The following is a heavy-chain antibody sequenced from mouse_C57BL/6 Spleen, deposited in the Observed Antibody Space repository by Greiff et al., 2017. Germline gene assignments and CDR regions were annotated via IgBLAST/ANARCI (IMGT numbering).Heavy chain of an antibody. CDR2: IDPNSGGT. V-gene: IGHV1-72*01. D-gene: IGHD1-1*01. Sequence: VQLQQPGAELVKPGASVKLSCKASGYTFTSYWMHWVKQRPGRGLEWIGRIDPNSGGTKYNEKFKSKATLTVDKPSSTAYLQLSNLTSADSAVYYCARSLYYGSSHWYFDVWGTGTTVTVSS. CDR1: GYTFTSYW. CDR3: ARSLYYGSSHWYFDV. J-gene: IGHJ1*03.